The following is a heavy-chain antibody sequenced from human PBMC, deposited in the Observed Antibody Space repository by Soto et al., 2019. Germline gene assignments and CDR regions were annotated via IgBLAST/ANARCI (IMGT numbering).Heavy chain of an antibody. CDR3: ARLWYIDGGDV. CDR1: GVSISSYY. CDR2: MYYSGST. V-gene: IGHV4-59*01. J-gene: IGHJ6*02. D-gene: IGHD2-21*01. Sequence: AETLSLTCTVSGVSISSYYWSWIRQPPGKGLEWIGYMYYSGSTNYNPTLKIRVTRSEDTSKNQFSLKLSSVTAADTAVYYCARLWYIDGGDVWGQGTTVTVSS.